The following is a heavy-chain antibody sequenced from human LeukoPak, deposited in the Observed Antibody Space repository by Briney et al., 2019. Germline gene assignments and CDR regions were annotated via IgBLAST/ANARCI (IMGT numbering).Heavy chain of an antibody. CDR3: ARATHYYESSGYDY. CDR2: ISANSGAT. V-gene: IGHV3-23*01. Sequence: QPGGSLRLSCAASGFTFSSHGMNWVRQAPGRGLEWVSVISANSGATYYADSVKGRFTISRDNAKNTLYLQMNNLRGEDTALYYCARATHYYESSGYDYWGQGTLVTVSS. J-gene: IGHJ4*02. D-gene: IGHD3-22*01. CDR1: GFTFSSHG.